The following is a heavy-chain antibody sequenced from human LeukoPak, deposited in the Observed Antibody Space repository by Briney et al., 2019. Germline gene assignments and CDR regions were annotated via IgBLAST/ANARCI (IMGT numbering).Heavy chain of an antibody. CDR2: ISAYNGDT. J-gene: IGHJ4*02. Sequence: ASVKVSCKASGYTFTSYGISWVRQAPGQGLEWMGCISAYNGDTKYAQKFQGRVTMTTDSSTSTAYMEVRSLRSDDTAVYYCARDPSNTSGYNIYFDYWGQGTLVTVSS. D-gene: IGHD6-19*01. CDR3: ARDPSNTSGYNIYFDY. CDR1: GYTFTSYG. V-gene: IGHV1-18*01.